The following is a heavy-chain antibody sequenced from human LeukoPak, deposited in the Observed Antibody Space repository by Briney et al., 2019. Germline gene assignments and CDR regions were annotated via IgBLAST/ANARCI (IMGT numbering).Heavy chain of an antibody. Sequence: PGRSLRLSCAASGLTFSSYAMDWVRQAPGKGLAWVTSISYDGTNKYYADSVKGRFTISRDDPTNTLYLQMNSLRSDDSAVYYCATSVSVAENAFDIWGQGTMVTVSS. J-gene: IGHJ3*02. CDR2: ISYDGTNK. V-gene: IGHV3-30*04. CDR1: GLTFSSYA. D-gene: IGHD6-19*01. CDR3: ATSVSVAENAFDI.